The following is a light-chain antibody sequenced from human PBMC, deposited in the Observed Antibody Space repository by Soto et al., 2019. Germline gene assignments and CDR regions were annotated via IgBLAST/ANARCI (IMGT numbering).Light chain of an antibody. J-gene: IGKJ4*01. CDR2: KAS. V-gene: IGKV1-5*03. Sequence: DIQMTQSPSTLSAAVGDRVTITCRAGQSISSWLAWYQQKPGKAPKLLLYKASTLESGVPSRFSGSGSGTEVTLTISTLHPNDSATYYCQRYDRYALTLGGGTEVEIK. CDR3: QRYDRYALT. CDR1: QSISSW.